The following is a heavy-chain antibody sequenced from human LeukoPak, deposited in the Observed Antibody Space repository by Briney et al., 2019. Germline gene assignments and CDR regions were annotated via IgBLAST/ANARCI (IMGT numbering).Heavy chain of an antibody. Sequence: PSETLSLICTVSGGSISSSSYYWGWIRQPPGKGLEWIGSIYYSGSTYYNPSLKSRVTISVDTSKNQFSLKLSSVTAADTAVYYCARQIVVVPAAIGDAFDIWGQGTMVTVSS. CDR2: IYYSGST. V-gene: IGHV4-39*01. D-gene: IGHD2-2*02. CDR3: ARQIVVVPAAIGDAFDI. CDR1: GGSISSSSYY. J-gene: IGHJ3*02.